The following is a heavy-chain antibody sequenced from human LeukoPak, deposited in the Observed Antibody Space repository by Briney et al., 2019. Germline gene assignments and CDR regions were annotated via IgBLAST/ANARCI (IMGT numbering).Heavy chain of an antibody. Sequence: GGSLRLSCAASGFTFSSYAMSWVRQAPGKGLEWVSAISGSGGSTYYADSVKGRFTISRDNSKNTLYLQMNSLRAEDTAVYYGANGKRPQEYYFDYWGQGTLVTVSS. CDR2: ISGSGGST. J-gene: IGHJ4*02. V-gene: IGHV3-23*01. D-gene: IGHD1-14*01. CDR1: GFTFSSYA. CDR3: ANGKRPQEYYFDY.